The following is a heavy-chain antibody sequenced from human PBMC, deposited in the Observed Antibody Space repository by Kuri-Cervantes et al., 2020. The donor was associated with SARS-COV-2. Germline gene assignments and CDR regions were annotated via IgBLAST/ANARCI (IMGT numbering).Heavy chain of an antibody. CDR2: IKQDGSEK. D-gene: IGHD6-19*01. CDR1: GFTFSSYW. Sequence: GESLKISCAASGFTFSSYWMSWVRQAPGKGLEWVANIKQDGSEKYYVDSVKGRFTISRDNAKNSLYLQMNSLRAEDTAVYYCARVRYSSGWYWGDMDVWGQGTTVTGSS. V-gene: IGHV3-7*01. CDR3: ARVRYSSGWYWGDMDV. J-gene: IGHJ6*02.